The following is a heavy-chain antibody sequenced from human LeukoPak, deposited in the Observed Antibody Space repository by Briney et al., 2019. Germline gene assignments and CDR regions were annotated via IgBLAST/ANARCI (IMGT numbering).Heavy chain of an antibody. J-gene: IGHJ3*02. CDR2: ISGSGGST. CDR1: GFTFSSYA. V-gene: IGHV3-23*01. CDR3: AKDGPHYDFWSGYQDAFDI. Sequence: GGSPRLSCAASGFTFSSYAMSWVRQAPGKGLEWVSAISGSGGSTYYADSVKGRFTISRGNSKNTLYLQMNSLRAEDTAVYYCAKDGPHYDFWSGYQDAFDIWGQGTMVTVSS. D-gene: IGHD3-3*01.